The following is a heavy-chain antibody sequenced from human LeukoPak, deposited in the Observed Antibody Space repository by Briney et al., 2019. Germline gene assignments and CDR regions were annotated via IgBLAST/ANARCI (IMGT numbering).Heavy chain of an antibody. D-gene: IGHD3-22*01. V-gene: IGHV3-53*01. Sequence: SGGSLRLSCAASGFTVDSNYLSWVRQAPGKGLEWVSTIYTGGNTYYAASVKGRFTISRDFSKNTVFLHMNSLRAEDTAVYYCARGDDSGYYDYFDYWGQGALVTVSS. CDR2: IYTGGNT. CDR1: GFTVDSNY. J-gene: IGHJ4*02. CDR3: ARGDDSGYYDYFDY.